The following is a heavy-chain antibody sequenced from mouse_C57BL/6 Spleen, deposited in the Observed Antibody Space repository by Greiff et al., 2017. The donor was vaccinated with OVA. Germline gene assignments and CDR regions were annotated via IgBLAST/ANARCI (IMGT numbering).Heavy chain of an antibody. CDR2: ISYDGSN. CDR3: ARGPSMDY. V-gene: IGHV3-6*01. CDR1: GYSITSGYY. Sequence: EVKLMESGPGLVKPSQSLSLTCSVTGYSITSGYYWNWIRQFLGNKLEWMGYISYDGSNNYNPSLKNRISITRDTSKNQFFLKLNSVTTEDTATYYCARGPSMDYWGQGTSVTVSS. J-gene: IGHJ4*01.